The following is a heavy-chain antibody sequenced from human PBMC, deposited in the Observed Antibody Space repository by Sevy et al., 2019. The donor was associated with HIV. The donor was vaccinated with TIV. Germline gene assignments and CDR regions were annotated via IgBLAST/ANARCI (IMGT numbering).Heavy chain of an antibody. D-gene: IGHD4-17*01. CDR1: GFMFSNYW. J-gene: IGHJ6*04. Sequence: GGSLSLSCAASGFMFSNYWMTWVRQAPGKGLEWVANIKEDGSEKYYVDSVKGRFSISRDNAKNSLHLQLNTLRPEDTAVYYCARAVTPHRDYLRIMDVWGKGTTVTVSS. V-gene: IGHV3-7*01. CDR3: ARAVTPHRDYLRIMDV. CDR2: IKEDGSEK.